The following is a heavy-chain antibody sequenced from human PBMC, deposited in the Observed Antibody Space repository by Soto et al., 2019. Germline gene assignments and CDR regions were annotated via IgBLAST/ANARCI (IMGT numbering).Heavy chain of an antibody. CDR3: ARDLWGYCGTDCYPLDV. V-gene: IGHV4-59*01. Sequence: PSDPLSLTYTVSGGTISTYYWSWIRQPPGKGLEWIGYIYYDGSTSYNPSLRSRVTISVDTSKNQFSLILSSVTSADTAVYYCARDLWGYCGTDCYPLDVWGQGTTVTVS. J-gene: IGHJ6*02. CDR2: IYYDGST. CDR1: GGTISTYY. D-gene: IGHD2-21*02.